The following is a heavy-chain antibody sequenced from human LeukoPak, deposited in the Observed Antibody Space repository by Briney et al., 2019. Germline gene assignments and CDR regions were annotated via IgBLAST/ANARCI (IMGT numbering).Heavy chain of an antibody. CDR3: ARVRNXYXWGXYRYTYYFDY. V-gene: IGHV1-18*01. CDR1: GYTFTSYG. Sequence: ASVKVSCKASGYTFTSYGISWVRQAPGQGLEWMGWISAYNGNTNYAQKLQGRVTMTTDTSTSTAYMELRSLRSDDTAVYYCARVRNXYXWGXYRYTYYFDYWGQGTLVTVSS. J-gene: IGHJ4*02. CDR2: ISAYNGNT. D-gene: IGHD3-16*02.